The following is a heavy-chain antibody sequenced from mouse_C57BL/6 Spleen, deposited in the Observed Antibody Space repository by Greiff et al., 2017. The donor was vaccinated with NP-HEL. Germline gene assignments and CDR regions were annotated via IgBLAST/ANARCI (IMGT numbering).Heavy chain of an antibody. J-gene: IGHJ1*03. Sequence: EVQLQESGGGLVKPGGSLKLSCAASGFTFSDYGMHWVRQAPEKGLEWVAYISSGSSTIYYADTVKGGFTISRDKAKNTLFLQMTSLRSEDTAMYYCARRTGYFDVWGTGTTVTVSS. CDR1: GFTFSDYG. V-gene: IGHV5-17*01. CDR2: ISSGSSTI. CDR3: ARRTGYFDV.